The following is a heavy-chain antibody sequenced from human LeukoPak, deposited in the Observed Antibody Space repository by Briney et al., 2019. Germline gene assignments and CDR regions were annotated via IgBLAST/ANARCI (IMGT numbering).Heavy chain of an antibody. CDR1: GCSFTSYW. J-gene: IGHJ4*02. Sequence: KPGESLKISCKGSGCSFTSYWIGWVRQMPGKGLEWMGIIYPGDSDTRYSPSVQGQVPISADKSISTAYLQWSSLKASDTAMYYCARRWVSPTTATGENFDYWGQGTLVTVSS. CDR2: IYPGDSDT. CDR3: ARRWVSPTTATGENFDY. V-gene: IGHV5-51*01. D-gene: IGHD4-17*01.